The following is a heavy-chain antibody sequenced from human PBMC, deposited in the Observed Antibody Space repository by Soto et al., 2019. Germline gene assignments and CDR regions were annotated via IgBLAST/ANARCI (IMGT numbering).Heavy chain of an antibody. Sequence: PGGSLRLSCAASGFTFSSYGMHWVRQAPGKGLEWVAVISYDGSNKYYADSVKGRFTISRDNSKNTLYLQMNSLRAEDTAVYYCAKDRIFGVVIAAPLSRPDYWGQGTLVTVSS. V-gene: IGHV3-30*18. CDR2: ISYDGSNK. J-gene: IGHJ4*02. CDR3: AKDRIFGVVIAAPLSRPDY. CDR1: GFTFSSYG. D-gene: IGHD3-3*02.